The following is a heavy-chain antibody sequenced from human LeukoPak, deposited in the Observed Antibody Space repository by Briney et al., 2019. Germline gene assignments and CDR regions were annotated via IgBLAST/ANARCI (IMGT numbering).Heavy chain of an antibody. CDR2: MYTSGRI. Sequence: PSETLSLTCSVSGGSIKSFSWTWIRQPAGKGLEWIGHMYTSGRINYNPSLKSRVTISVDKSKNQFSLRLTSVTAADTAVYYCAGDGYRTSWYYYWCQGTLVTVSS. J-gene: IGHJ4*02. CDR3: AGDGYRTSWYYY. CDR1: GGSIKSFS. V-gene: IGHV4-4*07. D-gene: IGHD6-13*01.